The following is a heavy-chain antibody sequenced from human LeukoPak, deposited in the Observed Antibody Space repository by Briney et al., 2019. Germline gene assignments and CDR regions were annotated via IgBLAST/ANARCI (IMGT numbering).Heavy chain of an antibody. CDR1: GYSFTSYW. CDR3: ARSVDTAMVNFDY. J-gene: IGHJ4*02. V-gene: IGHV5-51*01. D-gene: IGHD5-18*01. CDR2: IYPGGSDT. Sequence: GESLKISCKGSGYSFTSYWIGWVRQMPGKGLEWMGIIYPGGSDTRYSPSFQGQVTISADKSISTAYLQWSSLKASDTAMYYCARSVDTAMVNFDYWGQGTLVTVSS.